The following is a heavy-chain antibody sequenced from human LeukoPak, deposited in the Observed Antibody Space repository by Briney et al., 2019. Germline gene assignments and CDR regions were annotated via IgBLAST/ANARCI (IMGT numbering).Heavy chain of an antibody. V-gene: IGHV3-7*03. CDR1: GFTFSSYW. D-gene: IGHD3-22*01. Sequence: GGSLRLSCAASGFTFSSYWMSWVRQAPGKGLEWVANIKQDGSEKYYVDSVKGRFTISRDNSKNTLYLQMNSLRAEDTAVYYCAKTSDRNYDSSGYYYGIDYWGQGTLVTVSS. CDR2: IKQDGSEK. J-gene: IGHJ4*02. CDR3: AKTSDRNYDSSGYYYGIDY.